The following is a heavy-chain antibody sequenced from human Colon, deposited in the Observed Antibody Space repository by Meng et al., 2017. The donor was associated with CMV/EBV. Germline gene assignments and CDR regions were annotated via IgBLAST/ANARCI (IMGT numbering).Heavy chain of an antibody. CDR1: GFTFSNYW. D-gene: IGHD6-13*01. CDR3: ARGRGDSSSWHFDY. Sequence: GESLKISCAASGFTFSNYWMSWVRQAPGKGLEWVANIKQDGSEKYYVDSVKGRFTISRDNAKNSLYLQMNSLRAEDTAVYYCARGRGDSSSWHFDYWGQGTLVTVSS. V-gene: IGHV3-7*01. CDR2: IKQDGSEK. J-gene: IGHJ4*02.